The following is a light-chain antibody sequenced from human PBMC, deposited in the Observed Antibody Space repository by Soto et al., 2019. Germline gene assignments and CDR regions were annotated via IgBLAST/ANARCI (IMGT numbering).Light chain of an antibody. CDR2: WAS. J-gene: IGKJ4*01. V-gene: IGKV4-1*01. CDR1: QSVLYSSNNKNY. Sequence: DIVMTQSPDSLAVSLGERATINCKSSQSVLYSSNNKNYLAWYQQKPGQPPKLLIYWASTRESGVPDRFSGSGSGTDVTLTTNILQTEDVAVYYCQQYYSTTLPFGGLTKVDI. CDR3: QQYYSTTLP.